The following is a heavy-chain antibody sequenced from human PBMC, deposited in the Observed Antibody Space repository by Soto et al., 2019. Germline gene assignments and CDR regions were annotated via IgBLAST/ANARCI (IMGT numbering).Heavy chain of an antibody. Sequence: QVQVVQSGDEVKETGASVRVSCKTSGYSFTAYGISWVRQAPGQGLEWMGWISCYNGKTKYAQKVQGRVTMTTDTSTSTAYMEVSSLRSDDTAIYYCARDAPPPELRFLEWHNYDYNGMDGWGQWTTVTVSS. CDR3: ARDAPPPELRFLEWHNYDYNGMDG. CDR1: GYSFTAYG. D-gene: IGHD3-3*01. CDR2: ISCYNGKT. V-gene: IGHV1-18*01. J-gene: IGHJ6*02.